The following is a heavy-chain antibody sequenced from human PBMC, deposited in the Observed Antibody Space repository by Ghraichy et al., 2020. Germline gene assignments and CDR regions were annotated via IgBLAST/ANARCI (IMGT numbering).Heavy chain of an antibody. CDR3: ARGISLRSTTGIGY. CDR2: MNPNSGNT. V-gene: IGHV1-8*01. J-gene: IGHJ4*02. D-gene: IGHD4-17*01. Sequence: ASVKVSSKASGYTFTSYDINWVRQATGQGLEWMGWMNPNSGNTGYAQKFQGRVTMTRNTSISTAYMELRSLRSEDTAVYYCARGISLRSTTGIGYWGQGTLVTVSS. CDR1: GYTFTSYD.